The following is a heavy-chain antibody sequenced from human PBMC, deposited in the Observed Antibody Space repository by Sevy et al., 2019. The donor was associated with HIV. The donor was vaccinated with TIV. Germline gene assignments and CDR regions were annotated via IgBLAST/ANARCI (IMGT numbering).Heavy chain of an antibody. J-gene: IGHJ3*02. D-gene: IGHD3-22*01. CDR2: IKQDGSEK. V-gene: IGHV3-7*01. Sequence: GGSLRLSCAASGFAFSSSWMTWVRQAPGKGLEWVANIKQDGSEKYYVDFLKGRFTISRDNSKNTLYLQMNSLSTDDTAVYYCARNPNYSDDSSGSVHDAFDIWGQGTTVTVSS. CDR1: GFAFSSSW. CDR3: ARNPNYSDDSSGSVHDAFDI.